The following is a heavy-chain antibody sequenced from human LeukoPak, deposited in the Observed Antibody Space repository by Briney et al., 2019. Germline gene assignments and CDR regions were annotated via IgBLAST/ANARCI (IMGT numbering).Heavy chain of an antibody. V-gene: IGHV3-23*01. CDR3: ARERRYGGYDY. Sequence: GGSLRLSCAASGFTLTSYAMSWVRQGPGKGLEWVSGISSGDDTTYYTDSVKGRFTISRDNSKNTLYLQMNSLRAEDTAVYYCARERRYGGYDYWGQGTLVTVSS. D-gene: IGHD5-12*01. CDR2: ISSGDDTT. CDR1: GFTLTSYA. J-gene: IGHJ4*02.